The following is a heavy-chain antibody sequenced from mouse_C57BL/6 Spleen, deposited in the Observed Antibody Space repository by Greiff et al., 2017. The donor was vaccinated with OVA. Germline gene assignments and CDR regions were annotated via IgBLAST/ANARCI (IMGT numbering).Heavy chain of an antibody. D-gene: IGHD2-1*01. J-gene: IGHJ2*01. CDR1: GYTFTSYW. V-gene: IGHV1-64*01. Sequence: VQLQQPGAELVKPGASVKLSCKASGYTFTSYWMPWVKQRPGQGLEWIGMIHPNSGSTNYNEKFKSKATLTVDKSSSTAYMQLSSLTSEDSAVYYCARDYGTGNYCDYWGQGTTLTVAS. CDR2: IHPNSGST. CDR3: ARDYGTGNYCDY.